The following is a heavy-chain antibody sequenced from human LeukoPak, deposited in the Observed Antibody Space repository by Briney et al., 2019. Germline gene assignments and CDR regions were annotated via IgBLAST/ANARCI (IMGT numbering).Heavy chain of an antibody. CDR2: ISVYDDDT. Sequence: ASVKVSCKASGYAFRTYGISWVRQAVGQGLEWMGWISVYDDDTHYAQKFQGRLSMTTDTSRSTVYMELRSLRSDDTAVYSCARSTQLPSEYFNGMDVWGQGTTVTVSS. CDR1: GYAFRTYG. J-gene: IGHJ6*02. D-gene: IGHD5-24*01. CDR3: ARSTQLPSEYFNGMDV. V-gene: IGHV1-18*01.